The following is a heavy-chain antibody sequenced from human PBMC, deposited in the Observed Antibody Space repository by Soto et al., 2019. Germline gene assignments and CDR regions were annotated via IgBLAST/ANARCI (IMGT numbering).Heavy chain of an antibody. D-gene: IGHD3-10*01. CDR2: ISSDGKDK. CDR1: GFTFSSYA. V-gene: IGHV3-30*18. J-gene: IGHJ4*02. Sequence: QVQLVESGGGVVQPGRSLRLSCAASGFTFSSYAIHWVRQAPGKGLEWVAVISSDGKDKYSADSMKGRFAISRDNSKNTLYLQMNSLRAEDTAVYYCANDSGRGSADYYFDYWGQGTLVTVSS. CDR3: ANDSGRGSADYYFDY.